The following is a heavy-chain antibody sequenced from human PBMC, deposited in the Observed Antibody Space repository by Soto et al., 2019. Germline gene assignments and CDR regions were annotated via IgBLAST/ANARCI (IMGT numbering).Heavy chain of an antibody. CDR3: AKSGGVVTTFDYYRVDH. Sequence: GASVKVSCKASGYTFTGYYIHWVRQAPGQGLEWMGWINPNSGGTNYAQKFQGWVTITRDTSISTAYMELSSLRSDDTAVYYCAKSGGVVTTFDYYRVDHWGQGTPVTVPS. V-gene: IGHV1-2*04. CDR2: INPNSGGT. CDR1: GYTFTGYY. D-gene: IGHD4-4*01. J-gene: IGHJ4*01.